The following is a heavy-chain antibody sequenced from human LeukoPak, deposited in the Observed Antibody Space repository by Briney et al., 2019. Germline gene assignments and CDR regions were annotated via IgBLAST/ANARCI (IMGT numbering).Heavy chain of an antibody. CDR1: GFSFNMYA. D-gene: IGHD3-10*01. J-gene: IGHJ4*02. V-gene: IGHV3-30*04. CDR2: ISNDGTTI. Sequence: PGGSLRLSCEASGFSFNMYAMHWVRQAPGKGPEWVALISNDGTTIYYADAVKGRFTISRDNSKNTLHLQIDTLRPDDTAVYYCARDSSRGCITRLFDYWGQGTLVTVSS. CDR3: ARDSSRGCITRLFDY.